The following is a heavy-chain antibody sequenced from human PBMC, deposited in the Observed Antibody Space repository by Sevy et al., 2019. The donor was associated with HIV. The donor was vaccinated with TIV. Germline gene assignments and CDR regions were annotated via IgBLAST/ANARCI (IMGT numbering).Heavy chain of an antibody. Sequence: ASVKVSCKASGGTFGTYSLSWLRQAPGQGFEWMGGIISIFHSANYAQNFQGRVTITADESTSTAYMELSSLRPEDSAVYYCARDRDITFGGGDAFDIWGHGTMVTVSS. CDR3: ARDRDITFGGGDAFDI. J-gene: IGHJ3*02. CDR2: IISIFHSA. CDR1: GGTFGTYS. V-gene: IGHV1-69*13. D-gene: IGHD3-16*01.